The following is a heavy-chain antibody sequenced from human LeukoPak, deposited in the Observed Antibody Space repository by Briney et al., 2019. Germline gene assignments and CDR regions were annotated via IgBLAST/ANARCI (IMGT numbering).Heavy chain of an antibody. CDR1: GFTFSDYY. D-gene: IGHD2-8*01. Sequence: KAGGSLRLSCAASGFTFSDYYMSWIRQAPGKGLEWVSYISSSGSTIYYADSVKGRFTISRDNAKNSLYLQMNSLRAEDTAVYYCARLAGYCTNGVCYGNLPFDYWGQGTLVTVSS. V-gene: IGHV3-11*04. CDR3: ARLAGYCTNGVCYGNLPFDY. CDR2: ISSSGSTI. J-gene: IGHJ4*02.